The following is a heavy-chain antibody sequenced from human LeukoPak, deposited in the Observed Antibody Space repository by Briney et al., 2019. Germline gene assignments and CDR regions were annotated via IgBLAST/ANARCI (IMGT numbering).Heavy chain of an antibody. CDR3: AKAPVTSCRGAYCYPFDS. CDR2: MHYGGSNE. J-gene: IGHJ4*02. D-gene: IGHD2-21*01. Sequence: GGSLRLSCAASGFTFSSYDMHWVRQAPGKGLEWVAFMHYGGSNEYYADSVRGRFTISRDNSKNTLYLQMNSLRAEDAAVYFCAKAPVTSCRGAYCYPFDSWGQGTLVTVSS. V-gene: IGHV3-30*02. CDR1: GFTFSSYD.